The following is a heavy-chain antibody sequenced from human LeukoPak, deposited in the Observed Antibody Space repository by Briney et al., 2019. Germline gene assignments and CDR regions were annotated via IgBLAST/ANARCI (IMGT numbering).Heavy chain of an antibody. J-gene: IGHJ6*03. CDR3: AEGAIYYYYMDV. D-gene: IGHD2-2*01. Sequence: GGSLRLSCAASGFTFSSYGMHWVRQAPGKGLEWVAFIRYDGSNKYYADSVKGRFTISRDNSKNTLYLQMNSLRAEDTAVYYCAEGAIYYYYMDVWGKGTTVTISS. CDR1: GFTFSSYG. V-gene: IGHV3-30*02. CDR2: IRYDGSNK.